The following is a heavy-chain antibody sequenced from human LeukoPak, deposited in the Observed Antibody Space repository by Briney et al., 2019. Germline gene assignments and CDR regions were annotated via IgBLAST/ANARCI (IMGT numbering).Heavy chain of an antibody. CDR1: GFTFDDYG. D-gene: IGHD2-2*02. CDR2: ITWDSETT. J-gene: IGHJ6*03. Sequence: GGSLRLSCAASGFTFDDYGMSWVRQGPGKGLEWVCGITWDSETTGYADSVKGRFTISRDNAKNSLYLQMNSLRAEDTALYYCARAYTNTRHYYYYYMDAWGKGTTVTVSS. V-gene: IGHV3-20*04. CDR3: ARAYTNTRHYYYYYMDA.